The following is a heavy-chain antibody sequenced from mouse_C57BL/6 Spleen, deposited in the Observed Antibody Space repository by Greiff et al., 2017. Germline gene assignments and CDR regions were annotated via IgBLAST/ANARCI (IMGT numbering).Heavy chain of an antibody. J-gene: IGHJ2*01. CDR3: ARAHGYERNYFDY. V-gene: IGHV8-12*01. Sequence: QVTLKESGPGILQSSQTLSLTCSFSGFSLSTSGMGVSWIRQPSGKGLEWLAHIYWDDDKRYNPSLKSRLTIPKDTSRNQVFLKITSVDTADTATYYGARAHGYERNYFDYWGQGTTLTVSS. CDR2: IYWDDDK. D-gene: IGHD2-2*01. CDR1: GFSLSTSGMG.